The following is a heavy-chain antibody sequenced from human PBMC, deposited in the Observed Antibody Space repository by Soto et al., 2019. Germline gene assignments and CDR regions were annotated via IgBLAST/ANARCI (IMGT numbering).Heavy chain of an antibody. D-gene: IGHD3-16*02. CDR1: GFSFNIYA. V-gene: IGHV3-23*01. CDR2: ISGSGDRT. Sequence: EVQLLESGGGLVQPGGSLRLSCAASGFSFNIYAMSWVRQAPGKGLEWVSGISGSGDRTHYVDSVKGRFTISRDNVKNKLYLQINSLRAEDTAVYYCAKASTYEYVWGSFRYYFDHWGQGALVTVSS. J-gene: IGHJ4*02. CDR3: AKASTYEYVWGSFRYYFDH.